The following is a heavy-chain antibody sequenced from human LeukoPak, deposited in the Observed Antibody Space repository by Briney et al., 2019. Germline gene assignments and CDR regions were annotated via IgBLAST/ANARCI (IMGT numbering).Heavy chain of an antibody. V-gene: IGHV3-74*01. CDR3: ARDTPQVGIDY. CDR1: GFTFSTYW. Sequence: GGSLRLSCAASGFTFSTYWMHWVRQAPGKGLVWVSHINGDGSSTSYADSVKGRFTISRDNAKNTLYLQMNSLRDEDTAVYHCARDTPQVGIDYWGQGTLVTVSS. CDR2: INGDGSST. J-gene: IGHJ4*02. D-gene: IGHD1-26*01.